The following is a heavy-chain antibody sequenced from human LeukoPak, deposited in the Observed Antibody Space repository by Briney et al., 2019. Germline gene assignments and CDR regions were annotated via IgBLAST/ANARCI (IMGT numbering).Heavy chain of an antibody. Sequence: SVKVSCKASGGTFSSYAISWVRQAPGQGLEWMGGSIPIFGTANYAQKFQGRVTITADESTSTAYMELSSLRSEDTAVYYCTYGYCSGGSCYSRTDYWGQGTLVTVSS. CDR2: SIPIFGTA. V-gene: IGHV1-69*01. CDR1: GGTFSSYA. J-gene: IGHJ4*02. CDR3: TYGYCSGGSCYSRTDY. D-gene: IGHD2-15*01.